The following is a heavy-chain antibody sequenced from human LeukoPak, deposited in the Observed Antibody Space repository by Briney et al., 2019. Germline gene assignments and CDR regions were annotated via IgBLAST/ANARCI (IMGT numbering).Heavy chain of an antibody. CDR1: GYTFTGYY. CDR2: INPNSGGT. J-gene: IGHJ6*02. Sequence: GASVKVSCKASGYTFTGYYMHWVRQAPGQGLEWMGRINPNSGGTNYAQKLQGRVTMTTDTSTSTAYMELRSLRSDDTAVYYCARDQRFLEWLYYDYYYYGMDVWGQGTTVTVSS. D-gene: IGHD3-3*01. V-gene: IGHV1-2*06. CDR3: ARDQRFLEWLYYDYYYYGMDV.